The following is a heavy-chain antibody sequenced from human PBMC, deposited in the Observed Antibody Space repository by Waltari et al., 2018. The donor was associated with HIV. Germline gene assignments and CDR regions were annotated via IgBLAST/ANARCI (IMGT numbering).Heavy chain of an antibody. CDR1: GFTFSSYA. CDR2: IRGSGGST. V-gene: IGHV3-23*01. J-gene: IGHJ4*02. D-gene: IGHD2-2*01. Sequence: EVQLLESGGGLVQPGGSLRLSCAASGFTFSSYAMSWVRQAPGKGLEWVAAIRGSGGSTYYADSVKGRFTISRDNSKNTLYLQMNSLRAEDTAVYYCAKDIVVVPAATEYYFDYWGQGTLVTVSS. CDR3: AKDIVVVPAATEYYFDY.